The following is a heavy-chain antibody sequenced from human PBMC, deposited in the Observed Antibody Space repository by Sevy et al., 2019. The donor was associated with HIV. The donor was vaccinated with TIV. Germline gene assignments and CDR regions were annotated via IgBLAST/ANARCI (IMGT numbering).Heavy chain of an antibody. J-gene: IGHJ5*02. D-gene: IGHD3-16*01. CDR2: VYSSGSS. V-gene: IGHV4-39*01. CDR1: GDSIRRSDDY. CDR3: ARSPIAASGAKFDT. Sequence: SETLSLTCTVSGDSIRRSDDYWGWIRQPPEKGLEWIGSVYSSGSSYSNPSFKSRVTMSIDTSRNLFSLKLTSVTAADTALYYCARSPIAASGAKFDTWGPGTLATVSS.